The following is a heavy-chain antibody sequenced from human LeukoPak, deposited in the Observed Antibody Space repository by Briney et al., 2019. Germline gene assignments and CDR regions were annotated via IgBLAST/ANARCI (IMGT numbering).Heavy chain of an antibody. CDR1: GFTFDDYA. Sequence: PGGSLRLSCAASGFTFDDYAMHWVRQAPGKGLEWVSGISWNSGSIGYADSVKGRFTISRDNAKNSLYLQMNSLRAEDTALYCCVKDGNYYGSGSSPGWFDPWGQGALVTVSS. V-gene: IGHV3-9*01. CDR2: ISWNSGSI. J-gene: IGHJ5*02. D-gene: IGHD3-10*01. CDR3: VKDGNYYGSGSSPGWFDP.